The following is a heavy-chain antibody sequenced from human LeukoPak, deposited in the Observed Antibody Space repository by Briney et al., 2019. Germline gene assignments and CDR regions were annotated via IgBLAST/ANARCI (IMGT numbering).Heavy chain of an antibody. CDR3: AKDFRDSSMFTDGYFDS. J-gene: IGHJ4*02. D-gene: IGHD5-18*01. Sequence: RGSLRLSCSAPGFTFNNYAMSWVRQAPGKGLRWGSGLSGLGVSKYSAGSVKGRCSISRDNVNNRLCIQIYKLRAADTAVYYFAKDFRDSSMFTDGYFDSWGQGSLVTVSS. V-gene: IGHV3-23*01. CDR2: LSGLGVSK. CDR1: GFTFNNYA.